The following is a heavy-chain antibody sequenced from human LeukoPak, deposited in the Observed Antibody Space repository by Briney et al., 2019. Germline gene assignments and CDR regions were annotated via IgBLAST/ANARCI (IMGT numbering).Heavy chain of an antibody. J-gene: IGHJ4*02. CDR3: AKDLSHDYGVFAGGFDY. CDR1: GFTFDDYA. V-gene: IGHV3-9*01. CDR2: ISWNSGSI. D-gene: IGHD4-17*01. Sequence: GGSLRLSCAASGFTFDDYAMHWVRQAPGKGLEWVSGISWNSGSIGYADSEKGRFTISRDNAKNSLYLQMNSLRAEDTALYYCAKDLSHDYGVFAGGFDYWGQGTLVTVSS.